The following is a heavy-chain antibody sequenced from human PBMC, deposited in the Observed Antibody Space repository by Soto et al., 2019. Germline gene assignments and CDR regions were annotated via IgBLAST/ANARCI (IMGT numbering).Heavy chain of an antibody. CDR3: ARVEGATGWFDP. CDR1: GGSFSGYY. D-gene: IGHD1-26*01. V-gene: IGHV4-59*10. Sequence: QVQLQQWGAGLLKPSETLSLTCAVYGGSFSGYYWSWIRQPAGKGLEWIGRIYTSGSTNYNPSLKSRVTMSVDTSKNQFSLKLSSVTAADTAVYYCARVEGATGWFDPWGQGTLVTVSS. CDR2: IYTSGST. J-gene: IGHJ5*02.